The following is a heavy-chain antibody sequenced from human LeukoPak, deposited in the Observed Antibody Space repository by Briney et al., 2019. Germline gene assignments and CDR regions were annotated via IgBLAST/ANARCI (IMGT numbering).Heavy chain of an antibody. Sequence: ASLKVSFKASDYTFNRWNFSWVRQAPGQGLEWMGWISTYNGDTKYAQKFQGRVTMTTDTSTSTTYMELRSLTSDDTAVYYCARDSDWVFDLWGRGTVVTVSS. CDR3: ARDSDWVFDL. J-gene: IGHJ2*01. CDR1: DYTFNRWN. D-gene: IGHD3-9*01. CDR2: ISTYNGDT. V-gene: IGHV1-18*01.